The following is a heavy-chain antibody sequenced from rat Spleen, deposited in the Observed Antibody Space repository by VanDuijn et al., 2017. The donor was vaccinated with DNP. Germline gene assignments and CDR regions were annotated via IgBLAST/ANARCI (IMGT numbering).Heavy chain of an antibody. V-gene: IGHV5-27*01. D-gene: IGHD1-11*01. CDR1: GFTFSDYN. CDR2: ITNSGGST. Sequence: EVQLVESGGDLVQPGRSLKLSCAASGFTFSDYNMAWVRQAPKKGLEWVAYITNSGGSTYYRDSVKGRFTISRDNAKSTLYLQMDSLRSEDTATYCCTTGFDYGGYRDNWFAYWGQGTLVTVSS. J-gene: IGHJ3*01. CDR3: TTGFDYGGYRDNWFAY.